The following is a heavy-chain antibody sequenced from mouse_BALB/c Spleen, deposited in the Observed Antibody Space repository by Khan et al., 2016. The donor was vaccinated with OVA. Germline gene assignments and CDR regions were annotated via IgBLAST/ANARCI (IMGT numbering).Heavy chain of an antibody. Sequence: DLVKPGASVKLSCKASGYTFTSYWINWIKQRPGQGLEWIGHISPGSGRPYYDELFTVKATLTVDTFSTTAFIQLSRLSSEDSAVSSCARSNYEGSGRNAMDYGGQGSSVTGSS. CDR3: ARSNYEGSGRNAMDY. V-gene: IGHV1S41*01. CDR1: GYTFTSYW. J-gene: IGHJ4*01. CDR2: ISPGSGRP. D-gene: IGHD1-1*01.